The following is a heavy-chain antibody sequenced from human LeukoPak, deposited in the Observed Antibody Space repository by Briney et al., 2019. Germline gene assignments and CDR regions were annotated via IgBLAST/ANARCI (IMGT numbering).Heavy chain of an antibody. J-gene: IGHJ4*02. CDR1: GYTFTSYY. V-gene: IGHV1-46*01. CDR2: INPSGGST. CDR3: VRDYSGYDY. D-gene: IGHD5-12*01. Sequence: GASVTVSCKASGYTFTSYYMHWERQAPGQGLEWMGIINPSGGSTNYAQTFQGRVTVTRDTSTSTVYMELSSLRSEDTAVYYCVRDYSGYDYSGQGTLVTVSS.